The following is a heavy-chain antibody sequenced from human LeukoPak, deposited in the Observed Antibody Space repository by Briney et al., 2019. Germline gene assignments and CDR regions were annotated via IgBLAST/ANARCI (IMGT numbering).Heavy chain of an antibody. D-gene: IGHD3-22*01. CDR2: IYYSGST. V-gene: IGHV4-59*01. CDR1: GGSISSYY. J-gene: IGHJ1*01. Sequence: SETLSLTCTVSGGSISSYYWSWIRQPPGKGLEWIGYIYYSGSTNYNPSLKSRVTISVDTSKNQFSLKLSSVTAADTAVYYCARVDDKGYLQHWGQGTLVTVSS. CDR3: ARVDDKGYLQH.